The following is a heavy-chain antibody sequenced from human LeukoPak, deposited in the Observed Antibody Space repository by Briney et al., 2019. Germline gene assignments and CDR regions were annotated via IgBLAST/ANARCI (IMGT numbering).Heavy chain of an antibody. Sequence: GGSLRLSCAASGFTVSSNYMSWVRQAPGKGLEWVSVIYSGGSTYYADSVKGRFTISRDNSKNTLYFQMNSLRAEDTAVYYCARAPYSSRGLDYWGQGTLVTVSS. V-gene: IGHV3-53*01. CDR1: GFTVSSNY. J-gene: IGHJ4*02. CDR2: IYSGGST. CDR3: ARAPYSSRGLDY. D-gene: IGHD6-13*01.